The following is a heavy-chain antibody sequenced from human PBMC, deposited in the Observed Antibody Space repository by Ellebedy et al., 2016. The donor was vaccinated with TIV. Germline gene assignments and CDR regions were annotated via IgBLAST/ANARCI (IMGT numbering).Heavy chain of an antibody. D-gene: IGHD1/OR15-1a*01. CDR1: GFTFSSHG. CDR2: VSADGGTT. J-gene: IGHJ3*02. V-gene: IGHV3-30*03. CDR3: ARGISGTRNALDM. Sequence: GESLKISXTASGFTFSSHGMHWVRQAPGKGLEWVAVVSADGGTTYYADSVKGRFTISRDNSKNTLYLQMNSLRAEDTAVYCCARGISGTRNALDMWGQGTMVTVSS.